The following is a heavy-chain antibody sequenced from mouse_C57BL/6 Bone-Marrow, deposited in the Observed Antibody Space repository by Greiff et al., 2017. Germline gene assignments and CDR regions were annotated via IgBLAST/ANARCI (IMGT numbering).Heavy chain of an antibody. CDR3: ARRGPSFAY. V-gene: IGHV1-64*01. J-gene: IGHJ3*01. CDR1: GYTFTSYW. Sequence: QVHVKQSGAELVKPGASVKLSCKASGYTFTSYWMHWVKQRPGQGLEWIGMIHPDSGSTKYNEKFKSKATVTVDKNSSTAYMQLSSLTSEDSAVYYGARRGPSFAYWGQGTLVTVSA. CDR2: IHPDSGST.